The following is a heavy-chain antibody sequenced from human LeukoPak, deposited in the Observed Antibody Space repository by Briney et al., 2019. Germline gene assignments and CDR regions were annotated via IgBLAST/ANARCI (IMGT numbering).Heavy chain of an antibody. Sequence: GGSLRLSCAASGFTFSSYEMNWVRQAPGKGLEGISYISSSGTTKYYADSVKGRFTISRDNAKNSLCLQMNSLRAEDTAVYYCARDPAVSYDYVWGSFAGYWGQGTLVTVSS. CDR2: ISSSGTTK. J-gene: IGHJ4*02. CDR1: GFTFSSYE. CDR3: ARDPAVSYDYVWGSFAGY. D-gene: IGHD3-16*01. V-gene: IGHV3-48*03.